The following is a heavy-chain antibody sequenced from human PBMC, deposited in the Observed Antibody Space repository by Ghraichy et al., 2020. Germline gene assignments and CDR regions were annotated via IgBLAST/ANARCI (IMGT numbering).Heavy chain of an antibody. CDR2: IWYDGSNK. V-gene: IGHV3-33*01. D-gene: IGHD3-22*01. CDR3: ARDCDTSGYYFFDY. J-gene: IGHJ4*02. CDR1: GFIFSSYG. Sequence: GGSLRLSCAASGFIFSSYGMHWVRQAPGKGLEWVAVIWYDGSNKYYADSVKGRFTISRDDSKNTVYLQMNSLRAEDTAVYYCARDCDTSGYYFFDYWGQGTLVTVSS.